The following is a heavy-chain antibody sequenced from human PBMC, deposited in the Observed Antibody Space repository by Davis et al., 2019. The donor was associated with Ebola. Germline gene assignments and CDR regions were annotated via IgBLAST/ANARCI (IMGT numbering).Heavy chain of an antibody. V-gene: IGHV3-9*01. D-gene: IGHD2-15*01. CDR1: GFTFDDYA. Sequence: SLKISCAASGFTFDDYAMHWVRQAPGKGLEWVSGISWNSGSIGYADSVKGRFTISRDNAKNSLFLQMNSLRGEDTAVYYCVHGGSWFSYWGQGTLVTVSS. J-gene: IGHJ4*02. CDR2: ISWNSGSI. CDR3: VHGGSWFSY.